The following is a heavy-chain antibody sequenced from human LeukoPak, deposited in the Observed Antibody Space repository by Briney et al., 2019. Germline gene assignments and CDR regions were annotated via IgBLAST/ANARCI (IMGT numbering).Heavy chain of an antibody. CDR3: ARVQMATIFYYYYYMDV. Sequence: ASVTVSFTSSVYTFTIYDINWVRQAPGQGLGWMGWMNPNSGNTGYAQKFQGRVTITRNTSISTAYMELSSLRSEDTGVYYCARVQMATIFYYYYYMDVWGRGTTVTVS. CDR1: VYTFTIYD. D-gene: IGHD5-24*01. CDR2: MNPNSGNT. J-gene: IGHJ6*03. V-gene: IGHV1-8*03.